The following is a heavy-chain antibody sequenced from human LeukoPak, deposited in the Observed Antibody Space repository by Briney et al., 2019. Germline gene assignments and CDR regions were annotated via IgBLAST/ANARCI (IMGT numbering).Heavy chain of an antibody. J-gene: IGHJ4*02. D-gene: IGHD6-13*01. CDR1: GFTFSDYY. CDR3: ARVGVIAAAGTFDF. Sequence: GGSLRLSCAASGFTFSDYYMTWIRQSPGKGLEWVSYISSSSSHTHYADSVKGRFTISRDNAKNSLYLQMSSLRADDTAVYYCARVGVIAAAGTFDFWGQGTLATVSS. V-gene: IGHV3-11*06. CDR2: ISSSSSHT.